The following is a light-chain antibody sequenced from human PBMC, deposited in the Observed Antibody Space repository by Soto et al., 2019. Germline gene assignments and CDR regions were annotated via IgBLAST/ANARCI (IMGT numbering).Light chain of an antibody. CDR3: SSYTSSSTLV. CDR2: EVS. Sequence: QSVPTQPASVSGSLGQSITISCTGTSSDVGGYNYVSWYQQHPGKAPKLMIYEVSNRPSGVSNRFSGSKSGNTASLTISGLQAEDEADYYCSSYTSSSTLVFGTGTKVTVL. V-gene: IGLV2-14*01. CDR1: SSDVGGYNY. J-gene: IGLJ1*01.